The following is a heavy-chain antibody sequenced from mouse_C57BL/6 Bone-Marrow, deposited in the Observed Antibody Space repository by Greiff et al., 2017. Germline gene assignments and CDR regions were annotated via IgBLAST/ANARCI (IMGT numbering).Heavy chain of an antibody. CDR2: INPNNGGT. V-gene: IGHV1-26*01. CDR1: GYTFTDYY. D-gene: IGHD2-4*01. J-gene: IGHJ2*01. Sequence: VQLQQSGPELVKPGASVKISCKASGYTFTDYYMNWVKQSHGKSLEWIGDINPNNGGTSYNQKFKGKATLTVDKSSSTAYMELRSLTSEDSAVYYCASDRDYDALDYWGQGTTLTVSS. CDR3: ASDRDYDALDY.